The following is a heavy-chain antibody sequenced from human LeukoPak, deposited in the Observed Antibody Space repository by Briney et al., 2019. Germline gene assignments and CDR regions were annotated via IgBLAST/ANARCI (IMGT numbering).Heavy chain of an antibody. CDR2: IWYDGSNK. D-gene: IGHD4-17*01. V-gene: IGHV3-33*01. Sequence: GGSLRLSCAASGFTFSSYGMHWVRQAPGKGLEWVAVIWYDGSNKYYADSVKGRFTISRDNSKNTLYLQVNSLRAEDTAVYYCARDGRYGDYVFDYWGQGTLVTVSS. CDR3: ARDGRYGDYVFDY. CDR1: GFTFSSYG. J-gene: IGHJ4*02.